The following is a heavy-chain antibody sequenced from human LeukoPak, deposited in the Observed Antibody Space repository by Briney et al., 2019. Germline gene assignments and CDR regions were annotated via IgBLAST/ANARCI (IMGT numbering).Heavy chain of an antibody. V-gene: IGHV1-18*01. D-gene: IGHD6-13*01. J-gene: IGHJ5*02. CDR3: ARVVARAAAGTGRNWFDP. Sequence: GASVKVSCKASGYTFTSYGIRWVRQAPGQGLEWMGWISAYNGNTNYAQKLQGRVTMTTDTSTSTAYMELRSLRSDDTAVYYCARVVARAAAGTGRNWFDPWGQGTLVTVSS. CDR1: GYTFTSYG. CDR2: ISAYNGNT.